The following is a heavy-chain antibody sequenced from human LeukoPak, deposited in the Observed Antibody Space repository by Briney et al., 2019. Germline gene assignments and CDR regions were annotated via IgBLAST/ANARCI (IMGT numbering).Heavy chain of an antibody. J-gene: IGHJ5*02. CDR1: GFTFSSYS. V-gene: IGHV3-21*01. CDR2: ISSSSSYI. Sequence: PGGSLRLSCAASGFTFSSYSMNWVRQAPGKGLEWVSSISSSSSYIYYADSVKGRFTISGDNAKNSLYLQMNSLRAEDTAVYYCAPRIYYYDSSGYYTHNYNWFDPWGQGTLVTVSS. CDR3: APRIYYYDSSGYYTHNYNWFDP. D-gene: IGHD3-22*01.